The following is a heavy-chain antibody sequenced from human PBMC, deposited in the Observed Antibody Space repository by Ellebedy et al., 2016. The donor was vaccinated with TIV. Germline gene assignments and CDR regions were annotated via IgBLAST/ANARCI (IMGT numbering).Heavy chain of an antibody. Sequence: ASVKVSXKASRYTFTSYYMHWVRQAPGQGLEWMGIINPSGGSTSYAQKFQGRVTLTRDTSTSTVYMELSSLRSEDTAVYYCARHLFGGVTADYWGQGTLVTVSS. V-gene: IGHV1-46*01. D-gene: IGHD3-16*01. CDR3: ARHLFGGVTADY. CDR2: INPSGGST. J-gene: IGHJ4*02. CDR1: RYTFTSYY.